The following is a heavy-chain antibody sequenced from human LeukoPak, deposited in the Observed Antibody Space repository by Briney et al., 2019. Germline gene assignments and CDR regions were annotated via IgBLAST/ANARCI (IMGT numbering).Heavy chain of an antibody. Sequence: GGSLRLSCAASGFTFSSYAMSWVRQAPGKGLEWVAVISYDGSNKYYADSVKGRFTISRDNSKNTLYLQMNSLRAEDTAVYYCAKVARLHGSTDYWGQGTLVTVSS. V-gene: IGHV3-30*18. J-gene: IGHJ4*02. CDR2: ISYDGSNK. CDR3: AKVARLHGSTDY. CDR1: GFTFSSYA.